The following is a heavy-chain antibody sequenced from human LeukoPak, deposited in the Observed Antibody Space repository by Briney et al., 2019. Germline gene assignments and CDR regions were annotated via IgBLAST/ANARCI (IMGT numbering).Heavy chain of an antibody. V-gene: IGHV1-18*01. CDR1: GYTFTSYG. CDR2: ISAYNGNT. Sequence: ASVKVSCKASGYTFTSYGISWVRQAPGQGLEWMGWISAYNGNTNYAQKLQGRVTMTTDTSTSTAYMELRSLRSEDTAVYYCARGFCLGYCSSTSPVTFDYWGQGTLVTVSS. J-gene: IGHJ4*02. CDR3: ARGFCLGYCSSTSPVTFDY. D-gene: IGHD2-2*01.